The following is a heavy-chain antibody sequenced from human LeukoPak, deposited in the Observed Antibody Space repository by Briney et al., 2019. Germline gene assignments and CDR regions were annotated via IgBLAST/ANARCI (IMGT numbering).Heavy chain of an antibody. CDR3: ARELLWFGELFSFDY. J-gene: IGHJ4*02. D-gene: IGHD3-10*01. CDR1: GYTCTNYD. CDR2: ISAYNGHT. V-gene: IGHV1-18*01. Sequence: GASVKVSCKASGYTCTNYDISWVRQAPGQGLEWMGWISAYNGHTNYAQKLQGRVTMTTDTSTSTAYMELRSLRSDDTAVYYCARELLWFGELFSFDYWGQGTLVTVSS.